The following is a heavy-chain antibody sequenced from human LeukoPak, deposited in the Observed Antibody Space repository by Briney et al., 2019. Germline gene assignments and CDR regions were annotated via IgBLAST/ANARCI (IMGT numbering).Heavy chain of an antibody. V-gene: IGHV4-39*07. Sequence: PSETLSLTCTVSGGSISSSSYYWGWIRQPPGKGLEWIGSIYYSGSTYYNPSLKSRVTISVDTSKNQFSLKLSSVTAADTAVYYCARAKSARAFDIWGQGTMVTVSS. CDR1: GGSISSSSYY. CDR2: IYYSGST. CDR3: ARAKSARAFDI. J-gene: IGHJ3*02.